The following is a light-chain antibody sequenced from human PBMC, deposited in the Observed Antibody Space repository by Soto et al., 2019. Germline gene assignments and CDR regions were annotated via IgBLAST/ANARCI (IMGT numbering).Light chain of an antibody. CDR1: QSVSSN. CDR2: DAS. J-gene: IGKJ1*01. CDR3: QQYNNWPET. Sequence: EIVMTQSPAPLSVSPGERATLSCRASQSVSSNLAWYQQKVGQAPRVLIYDASTRATGIPGRVSGSGSGTEFTLTISSLQSEDFSVYYCQQYNNWPETFGQGTKVEIK. V-gene: IGKV3-15*01.